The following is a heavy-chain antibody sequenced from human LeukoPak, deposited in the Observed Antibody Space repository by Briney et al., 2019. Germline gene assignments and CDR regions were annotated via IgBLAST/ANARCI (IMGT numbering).Heavy chain of an antibody. J-gene: IGHJ4*02. CDR3: ARDLTTRYYDSSGYYDAGGFDDY. CDR1: GGSFSGYY. Sequence: SETLSLTRAVYGGSFSGYYWSWIRQPPGKGLEWIGEINHSGSTNYNPSLKSRVTISVDTSKNQFSLKLSSVTAADTAVYYCARDLTTRYYDSSGYYDAGGFDDYWGQGTLVTVSS. D-gene: IGHD3-22*01. V-gene: IGHV4-34*01. CDR2: INHSGST.